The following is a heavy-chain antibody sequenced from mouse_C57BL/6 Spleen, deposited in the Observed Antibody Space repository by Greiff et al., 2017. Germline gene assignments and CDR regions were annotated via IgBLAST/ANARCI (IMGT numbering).Heavy chain of an antibody. CDR3: ARAYDYDVFAY. J-gene: IGHJ3*01. Sequence: EVQRVESGGGLVKPGGSLKLSCAASGFTFSSYAMSWVRQTPEKRLEWVATISDGGSYTYYPDNVKGRFTISRDNAKNNLYLQMSHLKSEDTAMYYCARAYDYDVFAYWGQGTLVTVSA. D-gene: IGHD2-4*01. CDR2: ISDGGSYT. V-gene: IGHV5-4*01. CDR1: GFTFSSYA.